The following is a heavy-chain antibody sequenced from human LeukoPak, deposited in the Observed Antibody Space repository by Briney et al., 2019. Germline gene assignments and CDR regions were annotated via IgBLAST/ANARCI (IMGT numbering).Heavy chain of an antibody. CDR1: GFTFSSYS. CDR2: ISSSSSYI. CDR3: AGDPTDSSGWYYFDY. D-gene: IGHD6-19*01. Sequence: GGSLRLSCAASGFTFSSYSMNWVRQAPGKGLEWVSSISSSSSYIYYADSVKGRFTISRDNAKNSLYLQMNSLRAEDTAVYYCAGDPTDSSGWYYFDYWGQGTLVTVSS. J-gene: IGHJ4*02. V-gene: IGHV3-21*01.